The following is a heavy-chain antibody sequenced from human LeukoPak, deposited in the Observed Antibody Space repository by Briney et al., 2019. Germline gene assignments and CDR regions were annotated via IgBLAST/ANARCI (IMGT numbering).Heavy chain of an antibody. D-gene: IGHD3-3*01. CDR2: ISPYTGDT. J-gene: IGHJ2*01. CDR1: VYTFTAYG. CDR3: GRDQGSRHYPRYFDL. Sequence: GASVNVSCKASVYTFTAYGISWLRQAPGQRPEWLAWISPYTGDTKYAEALGGRLTVTRDTSTTTVFMQLRSLRSDDTALYFCGRDQGSRHYPRYFDLWGRGTLVTVAS. V-gene: IGHV1-18*01.